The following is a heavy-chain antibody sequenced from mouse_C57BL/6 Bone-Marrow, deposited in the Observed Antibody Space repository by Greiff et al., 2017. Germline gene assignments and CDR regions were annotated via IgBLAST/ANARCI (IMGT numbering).Heavy chain of an antibody. CDR3: AREDYGNFDV. D-gene: IGHD1-1*01. Sequence: QVQLQQPGAELVMPGASVKLSCKASGYTFTSYWMHWVKQRPGQGLEWIGEIDPSDSYTNYNQKFKGESTLTVDKSSSTAYMQLSSLTSEDSAVYYCAREDYGNFDVWGTGTTVTVSS. CDR2: IDPSDSYT. J-gene: IGHJ1*03. CDR1: GYTFTSYW. V-gene: IGHV1-69*01.